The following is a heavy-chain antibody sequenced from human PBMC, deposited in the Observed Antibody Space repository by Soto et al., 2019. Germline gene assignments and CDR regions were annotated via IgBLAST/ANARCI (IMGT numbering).Heavy chain of an antibody. CDR2: MNPYSGNT. CDR3: ARRNEGSGPNYLAN. J-gene: IGHJ4*02. V-gene: IGHV1-8*01. Sequence: ASVKVSCKASGYTFNNYEIHWVRQATGQGLEWMGWMNPYSGNTGYAQKFQGRVSFTRDTSIGTAYMELSSLKSEDTAVYYCARRNEGSGPNYLANSGQGSLVTV. CDR1: GYTFNNYE. D-gene: IGHD1-1*01.